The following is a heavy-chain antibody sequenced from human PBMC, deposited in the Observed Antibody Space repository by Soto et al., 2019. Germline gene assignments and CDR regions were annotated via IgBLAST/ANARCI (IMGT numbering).Heavy chain of an antibody. V-gene: IGHV1-46*03. J-gene: IGHJ3*02. D-gene: IGHD6-13*01. CDR2: INPSGGST. CDR1: GYTFTSYY. Sequence: GASVKASCKASGYTFTSYYMHWVRQAPGQGLEWMGIINPSGGSTSYAQKFQGRVTMTRDTSTSTVYMELSSLRSEDTAVYYCARTDLGAAGFDIWGQGTMVTVSS. CDR3: ARTDLGAAGFDI.